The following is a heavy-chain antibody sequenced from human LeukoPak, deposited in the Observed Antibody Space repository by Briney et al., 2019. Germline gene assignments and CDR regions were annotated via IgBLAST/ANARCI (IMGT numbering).Heavy chain of an antibody. J-gene: IGHJ4*02. CDR2: IYSGGST. CDR3: ARDSSGYSFDY. V-gene: IGHV3-53*01. Sequence: PGGSLRLSCAASGFTVSSNYMSWVRQAPGKGLEWVSVIYSGGSTYYADSVKGRFTISRDNSENTLYLQMNSLRAEDTAVYYCARDSSGYSFDYWGQGTLVTVSS. D-gene: IGHD3-22*01. CDR1: GFTVSSNY.